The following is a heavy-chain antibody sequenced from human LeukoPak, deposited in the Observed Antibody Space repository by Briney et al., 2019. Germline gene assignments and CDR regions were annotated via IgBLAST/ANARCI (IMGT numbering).Heavy chain of an antibody. D-gene: IGHD2-15*01. CDR3: ARARYCIGSTCPAGYYGMDV. CDR1: GYTFNSYA. CDR2: INTNTGNP. V-gene: IGHV7-4-1*02. J-gene: IGHJ6*02. Sequence: ASVKVSCKASGYTFNSYALDWVRQAPGRGLEWMGWINTNTGNPTYAQGFTGRFVFSLDTSVSTAYVEISSLKAEDTAVYYCARARYCIGSTCPAGYYGMDVWGQGTTVTVSS.